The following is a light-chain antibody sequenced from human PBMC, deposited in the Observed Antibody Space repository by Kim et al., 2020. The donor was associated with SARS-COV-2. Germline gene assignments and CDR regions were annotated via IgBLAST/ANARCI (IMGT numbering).Light chain of an antibody. V-gene: IGLV3-21*04. J-gene: IGLJ3*02. CDR3: QVWDRSTNRV. Sequence: VAPGKTARSTCGGDSIGSKSVHWYQQKPGQAPVVVIYYDTGRPSGVPERFSGSNSGDTATLTISRVEAGDEADYYCQVWDRSTNRVFGGGTQLTVL. CDR1: SIGSKS. CDR2: YDT.